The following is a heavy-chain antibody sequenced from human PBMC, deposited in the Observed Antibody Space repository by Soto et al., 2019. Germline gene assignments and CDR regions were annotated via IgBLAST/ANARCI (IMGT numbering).Heavy chain of an antibody. Sequence: QVQLVESGGGVVQPGRSLRLSCAASGVTFSSYAMHWVRQAPGNGLEWVAVIWYDGSNKNYADSVKGRFTISRDNSKNTLYLQMNSLRTENTAVYYCAKARHGSGTYSYFDYWGQGILVTVSS. V-gene: IGHV3-30*18. CDR1: GVTFSSYA. CDR2: IWYDGSNK. J-gene: IGHJ4*02. D-gene: IGHD3-10*01. CDR3: AKARHGSGTYSYFDY.